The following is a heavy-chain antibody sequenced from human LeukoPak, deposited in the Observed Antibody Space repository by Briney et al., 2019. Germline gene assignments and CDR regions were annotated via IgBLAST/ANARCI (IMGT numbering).Heavy chain of an antibody. CDR2: IYMGGTT. CDR3: ARVGDEVAYTRGYLDH. Sequence: LAGGSLRLSCAASGFTISSHDMSWVRQAPGKGLEWVSVIYMGGTTYYADSVKGRFTISRHSSKNTLYLQMNSLRVEDTAVYYCARVGDEVAYTRGYLDHWAQGTLVTVSS. D-gene: IGHD3-16*01. CDR1: GFTISSHD. J-gene: IGHJ4*02. V-gene: IGHV3-53*04.